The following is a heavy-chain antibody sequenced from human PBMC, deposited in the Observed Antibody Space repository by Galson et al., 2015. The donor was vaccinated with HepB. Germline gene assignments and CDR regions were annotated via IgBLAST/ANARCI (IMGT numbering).Heavy chain of an antibody. Sequence: SETLSLTCAVYGGSFSGYYWSWIRQPPGKGLEWIGEINHSGSTNYNPSLKSRVTISVDTSKNQFSLKLSSVTAADTAVYYCARGPRGSGSYLHWGQGTLVTVSS. J-gene: IGHJ4*02. CDR3: ARGPRGSGSYLH. CDR2: INHSGST. D-gene: IGHD3-10*01. CDR1: GGSFSGYY. V-gene: IGHV4-34*01.